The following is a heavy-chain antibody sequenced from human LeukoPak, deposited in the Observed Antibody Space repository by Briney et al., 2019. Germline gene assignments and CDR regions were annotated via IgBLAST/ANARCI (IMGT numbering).Heavy chain of an antibody. D-gene: IGHD3-3*01. Sequence: GGSLRLACAASGFTFSSYWMHWVRQAPGKGLVWVSRISPDGSTTGHADSVKGRFTTSRDNAKNTLFLQMNSLRAEDTAVYYCTRDFDFSSAIWGQGTLVTVSS. CDR3: TRDFDFSSAI. CDR2: ISPDGSTT. CDR1: GFTFSSYW. V-gene: IGHV3-74*01. J-gene: IGHJ4*02.